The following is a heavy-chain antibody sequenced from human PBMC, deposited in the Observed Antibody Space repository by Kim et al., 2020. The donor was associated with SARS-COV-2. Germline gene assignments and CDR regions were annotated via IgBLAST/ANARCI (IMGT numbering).Heavy chain of an antibody. CDR2: ST. D-gene: IGHD2-8*01. CDR3: ASGTNGAFDI. V-gene: IGHV3-74*01. J-gene: IGHJ3*02. Sequence: STSYTDSVKGRFNISRDNDKNTLYLQMNSLRAEDTAVYYCASGTNGAFDIWGQGTMVTVSS.